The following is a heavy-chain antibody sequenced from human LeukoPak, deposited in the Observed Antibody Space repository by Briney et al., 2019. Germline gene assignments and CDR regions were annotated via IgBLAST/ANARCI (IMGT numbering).Heavy chain of an antibody. Sequence: GGSLRLSCAASGFTFSDYYMNWIRQAPGKGLEWLSYIGPSGNDINYADSVRGRFTISRDNAKNSLFLQMSSLTAEDTAVYYCVKMARLADNWSQGTLVTVSS. CDR1: GFTFSDYY. D-gene: IGHD6-6*01. CDR3: VKMARLADN. V-gene: IGHV3-11*04. J-gene: IGHJ4*02. CDR2: IGPSGNDI.